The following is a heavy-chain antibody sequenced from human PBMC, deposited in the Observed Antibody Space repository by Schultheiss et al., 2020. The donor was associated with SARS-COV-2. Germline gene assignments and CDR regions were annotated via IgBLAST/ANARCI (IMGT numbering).Heavy chain of an antibody. CDR2: IYYSGST. V-gene: IGHV4-31*03. Sequence: SETLSLTCTVSGGSISSGGYYWSWIRQHPGKGLEWIGYIYYSGSTYYNPSLKSRVTISVDTSKNQFSLKLRSVTAADTAVYYCARGHGEDEHTGAEYFLHWGQGTLVTVSS. CDR1: GGSISSGGYY. J-gene: IGHJ1*01. D-gene: IGHD6-6*01. CDR3: ARGHGEDEHTGAEYFLH.